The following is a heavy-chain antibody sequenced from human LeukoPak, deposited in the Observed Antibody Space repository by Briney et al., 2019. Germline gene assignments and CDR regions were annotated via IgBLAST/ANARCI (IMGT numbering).Heavy chain of an antibody. D-gene: IGHD2-2*01. J-gene: IGHJ5*02. CDR1: GYSISSGYY. CDR3: ARVGREYQLLLENWFDP. CDR2: IYHSGST. V-gene: IGHV4-38-2*02. Sequence: PSETLSLTCTVSGYSISSGYYWGWIRQPPGKGLEWIGSIYHSGSTYYNPSLKSRVTISVDTSKNQFSLKLSSVTAADTAVYYCARVGREYQLLLENWFDPWGQGTLVTVSP.